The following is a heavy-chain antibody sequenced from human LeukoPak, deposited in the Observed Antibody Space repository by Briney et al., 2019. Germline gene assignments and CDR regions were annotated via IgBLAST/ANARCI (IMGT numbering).Heavy chain of an antibody. V-gene: IGHV3-7*04. Sequence: PGGSLRLSCAGSGFTFSSYWMNWVRQAPGKGLEWVASIKQDGSEKYYVDSVKGRFTVSRDNSKNTLYLQMNSLRAEDTAVYYCVRGAYSSSWLNFDYWGQGTLVTVSS. J-gene: IGHJ4*02. CDR2: IKQDGSEK. CDR3: VRGAYSSSWLNFDY. D-gene: IGHD6-13*01. CDR1: GFTFSSYW.